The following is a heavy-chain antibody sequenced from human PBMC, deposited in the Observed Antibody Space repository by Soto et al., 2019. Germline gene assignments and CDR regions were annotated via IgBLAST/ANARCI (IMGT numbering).Heavy chain of an antibody. CDR1: GGSISSGGYY. CDR2: VYYSGST. J-gene: IGHJ6*02. D-gene: IGHD2-8*01. CDR3: ARYRVRRTKSDYYYYGMDV. Sequence: QVQLQESGPGLVKPSQTLSLTCTVSGGSISSGGYYWSWIRQHPGKGLEWIGYVYYSGSTYYNPSRNGRVTTSVEPSKNQFSLKLSSVTAADTAVYYCARYRVRRTKSDYYYYGMDVWGQGTAVAVSS. V-gene: IGHV4-31*03.